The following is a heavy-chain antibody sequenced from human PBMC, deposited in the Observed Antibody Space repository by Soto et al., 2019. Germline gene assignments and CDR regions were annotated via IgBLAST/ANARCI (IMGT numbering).Heavy chain of an antibody. D-gene: IGHD3-9*01. CDR3: SREYFAVIIHDAFDL. CDR1: GDSVSSGGYY. J-gene: IGHJ3*01. V-gene: IGHV4-31*02. CDR2: IYDSETT. Sequence: SETLSLTCTVSGDSVSSGGYYWNWIRQHPGRGLEWLGYIYDSETTYYNPSLESRLSISVDGAKNQCSLKVTSVTPADTAVYYCSREYFAVIIHDAFDLWGQGTMVTVSS.